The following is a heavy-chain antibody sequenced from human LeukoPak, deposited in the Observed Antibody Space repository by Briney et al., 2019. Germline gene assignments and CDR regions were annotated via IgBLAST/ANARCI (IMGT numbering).Heavy chain of an antibody. J-gene: IGHJ4*02. D-gene: IGHD4-17*01. CDR1: GSTVSTNY. V-gene: IGHV3-66*01. CDR3: ARGFRSVTTWGYFDY. Sequence: GGSLRLSCAASGSTVSTNYMSWVRQAPGKGLEWVSLIYSGGGTYYADSVKGRFTISRDNSRNTLYLQMNSLRVDDTAVYYCARGFRSVTTWGYFDYWGQGALVSVSS. CDR2: IYSGGGT.